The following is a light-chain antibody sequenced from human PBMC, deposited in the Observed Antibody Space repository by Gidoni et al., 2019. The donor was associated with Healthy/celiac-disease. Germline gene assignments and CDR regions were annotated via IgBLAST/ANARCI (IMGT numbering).Light chain of an antibody. Sequence: DIHMTQSPSSLSASVGDRVTITCRASQSISSYLNWYQQTPGKATTLLIYAASSLQSGVPSRFSGSGSGKDFTLTSSSLQHDDFANYYCQQSYSTPFTFGPGTKVEIK. J-gene: IGKJ3*01. CDR1: QSISSY. V-gene: IGKV1-39*01. CDR2: AAS. CDR3: QQSYSTPFT.